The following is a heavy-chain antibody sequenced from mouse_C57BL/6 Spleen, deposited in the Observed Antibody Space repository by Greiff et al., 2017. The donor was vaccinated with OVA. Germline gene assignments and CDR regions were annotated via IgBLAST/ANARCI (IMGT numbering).Heavy chain of an antibody. J-gene: IGHJ2*01. CDR2: ISDGGSYT. CDR3: ARDGNYYDYDGGGYFDY. D-gene: IGHD2-4*01. V-gene: IGHV5-4*01. CDR1: GFTFSSYA. Sequence: EVNVVESGGGLVKPGGSLKLSCAASGFTFSSYAMSWVRQTPEKRLEWVATISDGGSYTYYPDNVKGRFTISRDNAKNNLYLQMSHLKSEDTAMYYCARDGNYYDYDGGGYFDYWGQGTTLTVSS.